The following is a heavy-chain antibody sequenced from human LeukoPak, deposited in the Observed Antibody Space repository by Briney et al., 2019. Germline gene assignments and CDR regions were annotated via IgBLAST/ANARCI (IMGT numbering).Heavy chain of an antibody. D-gene: IGHD2-2*01. CDR2: IYNSGST. CDR3: ARESCSSTSCYAEFDY. V-gene: IGHV4-30-4*07. J-gene: IGHJ4*02. Sequence: SETLSLTCAVSGGSINSGGYSYNWIRQPPGKGLEWIGYIYNSGSTSYNPSLKSRVTMSVDTSKNQFSLKLSFVTAADTAVYYCARESCSSTSCYAEFDYWGQGTLVTVSS. CDR1: GGSINSGGYS.